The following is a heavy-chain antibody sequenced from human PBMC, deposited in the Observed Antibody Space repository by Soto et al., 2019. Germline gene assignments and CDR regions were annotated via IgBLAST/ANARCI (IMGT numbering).Heavy chain of an antibody. Sequence: GGSLRLSCAASGFTFSSYGMHWVRQAPGKGLEWVAVISYDGSNKYYADSVKGRFTISRDNSKNTLYLQMNSLRAEDTAVYYCAKDRWRKYSSSSDDYYYYGMDVWGQGTTVTVSS. CDR3: AKDRWRKYSSSSDDYYYYGMDV. V-gene: IGHV3-30*18. J-gene: IGHJ6*02. CDR1: GFTFSSYG. CDR2: ISYDGSNK. D-gene: IGHD6-6*01.